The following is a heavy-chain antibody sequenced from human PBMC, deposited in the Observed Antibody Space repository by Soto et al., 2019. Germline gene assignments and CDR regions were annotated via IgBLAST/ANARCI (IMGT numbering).Heavy chain of an antibody. CDR3: AREPYGLHYYDMDV. D-gene: IGHD4-17*01. CDR2: INPNSGGT. Sequence: GASVKVSCKASGYTFTGYYMHWVRQAPGQGLEWMGWINPNSGGTNYAQKFQGWVTMTRDTSISTAYMELSRLRSDDTAVYYCAREPYGLHYYDMDVWGQGTTVTVSS. CDR1: GYTFTGYY. J-gene: IGHJ6*02. V-gene: IGHV1-2*04.